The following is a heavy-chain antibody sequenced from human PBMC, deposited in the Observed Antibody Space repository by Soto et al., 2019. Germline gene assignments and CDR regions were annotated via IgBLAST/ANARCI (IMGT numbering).Heavy chain of an antibody. CDR3: ARGILIIAAAGTGYYYYGMDV. CDR1: GGSFSGYY. D-gene: IGHD6-13*01. Sequence: SETLSLTCAVYGGSFSGYYWSWIRQPPGKGLEWIGEINHSGSTNYNPSLKSRVTISVDTSKNQFSLKLSSVTAADTAVYYCARGILIIAAAGTGYYYYGMDVWGQGTTVTVSS. J-gene: IGHJ6*02. V-gene: IGHV4-34*01. CDR2: INHSGST.